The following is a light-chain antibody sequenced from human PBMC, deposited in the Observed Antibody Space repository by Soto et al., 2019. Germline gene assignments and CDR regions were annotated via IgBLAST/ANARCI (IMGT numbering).Light chain of an antibody. V-gene: IGKV1-39*01. CDR3: QQCYSTPWT. CDR1: QSISNW. Sequence: DIQMTQSPSSLSASVGDRVTITCRASQSISNWLNWYQQKPGKAPKLLIYTASSLQSGVPSRFSGSESGTYFTLTISSLQPEDFATYYCQQCYSTPWTFGQGTKVEIK. CDR2: TAS. J-gene: IGKJ1*01.